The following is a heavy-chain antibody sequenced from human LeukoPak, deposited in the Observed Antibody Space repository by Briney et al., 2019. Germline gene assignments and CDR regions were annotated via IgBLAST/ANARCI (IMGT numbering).Heavy chain of an antibody. Sequence: SETLSLTCAVYGGSFSGYYWSWIRQPPGKGLEWIGEINHSGSTNYNPSLKSRVTISVDTSKNQFSLKLSSVTAADTAVYYCASGEWLRNGWFDPWGQGTLVTVSS. V-gene: IGHV4-34*01. CDR1: GGSFSGYY. CDR3: ASGEWLRNGWFDP. J-gene: IGHJ5*02. CDR2: INHSGST. D-gene: IGHD5-12*01.